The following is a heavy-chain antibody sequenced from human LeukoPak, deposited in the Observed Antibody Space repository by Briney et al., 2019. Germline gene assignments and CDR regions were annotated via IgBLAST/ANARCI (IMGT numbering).Heavy chain of an antibody. J-gene: IGHJ4*02. V-gene: IGHV1-46*01. D-gene: IGHD1-26*01. CDR1: GYTFTSYY. CDR2: INPSGGST. CDR3: ARAPGGSYDLDY. Sequence: ASVKVSCKASGYTFTSYYIHWVRQAPGQGLEWMGTINPSGGSTYYAQKLQGRVTMTRDTSTSTAYMELSSLRSEDTAVYYCARAPGGSYDLDYWGQGTLVTVSS.